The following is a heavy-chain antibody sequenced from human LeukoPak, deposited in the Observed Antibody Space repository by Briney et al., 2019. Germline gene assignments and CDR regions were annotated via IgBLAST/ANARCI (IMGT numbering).Heavy chain of an antibody. CDR2: ISSSSSYI. CDR1: GFTFSNAW. D-gene: IGHD3-10*01. J-gene: IGHJ4*02. V-gene: IGHV3-21*01. CDR3: ARIGLRGADFDY. Sequence: GSLRLSCAASGFTFSNAWMSWVRQAPGKGLEWVSSISSSSSYIYYADSVKGRFTISRDNAKNSLYLQMNSLRAEDTAVYYCARIGLRGADFDYWGQGTLVTVSS.